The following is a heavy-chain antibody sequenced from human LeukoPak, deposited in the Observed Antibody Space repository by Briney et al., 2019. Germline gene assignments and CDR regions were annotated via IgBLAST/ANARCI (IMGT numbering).Heavy chain of an antibody. CDR2: INHSGST. J-gene: IGHJ4*02. CDR1: GGSFSGYY. D-gene: IGHD6-13*01. V-gene: IGHV4-34*01. CDR3: SRSGGIAAAGTIPDY. Sequence: SETLSLTCAVYGGSFSGYYWSWIRQPPGKGLEWIGEINHSGSTNYNPSLKSRVTISVDTSKNQFSLKLSSVTAAATAVYYCSRSGGIAAAGTIPDYWGQGTLVTVSS.